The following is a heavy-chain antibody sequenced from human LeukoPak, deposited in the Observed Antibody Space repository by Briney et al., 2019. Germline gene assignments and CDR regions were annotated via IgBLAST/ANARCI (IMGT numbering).Heavy chain of an antibody. Sequence: SETLSLTCAVSGYSISSGYYWGWIRQPPGKGLEWIGSIYHSGSTYYNPSLKSRVTISVDTSKNHFSLKLSSVTAADTAVYYCARLGYCSSTSCSFDYWGQGTLVTVSS. V-gene: IGHV4-38-2*01. J-gene: IGHJ4*02. CDR2: IYHSGST. D-gene: IGHD2-2*01. CDR3: ARLGYCSSTSCSFDY. CDR1: GYSISSGYY.